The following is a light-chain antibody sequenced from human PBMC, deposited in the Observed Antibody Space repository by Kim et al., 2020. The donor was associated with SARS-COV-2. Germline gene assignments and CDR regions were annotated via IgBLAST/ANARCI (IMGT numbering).Light chain of an antibody. Sequence: IVMTQSPLSLPVTPGEPASISCRSSQSLRHSNGYNYLDWYLQKPGQSPQLLIYLGSNRASGVPDRFSGSGSGTDFTLKISRVEAEDVGVYYCMQALQTPPTFGQGTKVDIK. V-gene: IGKV2-28*01. CDR2: LGS. CDR1: QSLRHSNGYNY. J-gene: IGKJ1*01. CDR3: MQALQTPPT.